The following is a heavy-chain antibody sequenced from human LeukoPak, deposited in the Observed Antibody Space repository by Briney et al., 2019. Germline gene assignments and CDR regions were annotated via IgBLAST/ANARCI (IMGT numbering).Heavy chain of an antibody. V-gene: IGHV1-18*01. J-gene: IGHJ4*02. CDR3: ARDTANFDWYSDPTDY. CDR2: ISAYHGNT. D-gene: IGHD3-9*01. Sequence: GASVKVSCKASGYTFTSYGISWVRQAPGQGLEWMGWISAYHGNTNYAQKIQGRVTMTTDTSTSTAYMELRSLRSDDTAVYYCARDTANFDWYSDPTDYWGQGTLVTVSS. CDR1: GYTFTSYG.